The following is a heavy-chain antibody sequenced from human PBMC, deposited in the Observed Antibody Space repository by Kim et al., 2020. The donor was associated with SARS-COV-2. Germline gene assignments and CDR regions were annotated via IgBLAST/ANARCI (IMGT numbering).Heavy chain of an antibody. Sequence: YYADSVKGRFNISRGNSKNTLYLQMNSLRAEYTAVYYCAKDPRPGPEIDYWGQGTLVTVSS. CDR3: AKDPRPGPEIDY. J-gene: IGHJ4*02. V-gene: IGHV3-30*02.